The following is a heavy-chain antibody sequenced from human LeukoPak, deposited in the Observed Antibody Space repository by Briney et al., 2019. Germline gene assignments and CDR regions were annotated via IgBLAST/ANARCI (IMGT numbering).Heavy chain of an antibody. CDR2: SYSGGST. CDR3: ARDRGAAAGD. CDR1: GFTVTNNY. Sequence: GGSLRLSCVASGFTVTNNYMSWVRQAPGKGLEWVSVSYSGGSTHYADSVKGRLSISRDNSKNTLYLQMNSLRAEDTAVYYCARDRGAAAGDWGQGTLVTVSS. J-gene: IGHJ4*02. V-gene: IGHV3-53*01. D-gene: IGHD6-13*01.